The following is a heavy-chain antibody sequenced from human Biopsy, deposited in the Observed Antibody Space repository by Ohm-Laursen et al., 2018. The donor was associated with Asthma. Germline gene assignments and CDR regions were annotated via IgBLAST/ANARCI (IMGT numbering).Heavy chain of an antibody. J-gene: IGHJ5*02. CDR3: ARTTYGHDGFDP. V-gene: IGHV4-31*03. CDR1: GDSITSGGCC. CDR2: IYYSGST. Sequence: PSETLSLTCTVSGDSITSGGCCWNWIRQHPVKGLEWIGHIYYSGSTYYNPSLKSRVSISLDTSKNQFSLSLTSVTAADTAVYYCARTTYGHDGFDPWGQGTLVTVSS. D-gene: IGHD4-17*01.